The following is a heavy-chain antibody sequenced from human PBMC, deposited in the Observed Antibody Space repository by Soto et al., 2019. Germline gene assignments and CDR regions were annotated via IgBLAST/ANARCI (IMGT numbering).Heavy chain of an antibody. Sequence: GGSLRLSCAASGFTFNNYAMNWVRQAPGKGLEWVATISATGGSTYYADSVKGRFTISRDNSKNTLYLQMNSLRAEDTAVYYCARDYDFWNPPGYWGQGTLVTVSS. D-gene: IGHD3-3*01. CDR1: GFTFNNYA. V-gene: IGHV3-23*01. J-gene: IGHJ4*02. CDR2: ISATGGST. CDR3: ARDYDFWNPPGY.